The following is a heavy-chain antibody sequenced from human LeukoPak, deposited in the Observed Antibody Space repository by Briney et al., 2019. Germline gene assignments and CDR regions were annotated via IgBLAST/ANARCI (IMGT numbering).Heavy chain of an antibody. D-gene: IGHD3-22*01. CDR2: IGRTSTDK. Sequence: PGGSLRLSCEGSGSTFSDAWMNWVRQAPGKGLEWVSSIGRTSTDKYYADSVRGRFTISRDNAENSLYVQMTSLRAEDTAVYYCVGGDSREYWGQGTLVTVSS. CDR3: VGGDSREY. CDR1: GSTFSDAW. V-gene: IGHV3-21*01. J-gene: IGHJ4*02.